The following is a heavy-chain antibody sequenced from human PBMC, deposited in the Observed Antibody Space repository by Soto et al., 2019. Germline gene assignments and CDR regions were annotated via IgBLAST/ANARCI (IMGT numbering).Heavy chain of an antibody. CDR3: ASFTPLHDYGDYGFDY. CDR2: IYHSGST. CDR1: GGSISSSNW. Sequence: SETLSLTCAVSGGSISSSNWWSWVRQPPGKGLEWIGEIYHSGSTNYNPSLKSRVTISVDKSKNQFSLKLSSVTAADTAVYYCASFTPLHDYGDYGFDYWGQGTLVTVSS. D-gene: IGHD4-17*01. V-gene: IGHV4-4*02. J-gene: IGHJ4*02.